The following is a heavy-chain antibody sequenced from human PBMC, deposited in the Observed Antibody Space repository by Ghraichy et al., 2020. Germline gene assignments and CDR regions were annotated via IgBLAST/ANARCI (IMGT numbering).Heavy chain of an antibody. CDR2: ISGSGSDM. CDR3: AKSYGTRASDY. CDR1: GFIFSSYA. J-gene: IGHJ4*02. D-gene: IGHD3-10*01. V-gene: IGHV3-23*01. Sequence: LSLTCAASGFIFSSYAMHWVRQAPGKGLEWVSSISGSGSDMFYADSVQGRFTISRDSSKNTLYLQMNSLRAEDTAVYYCAKSYGTRASDYWGQGTLVTVSS.